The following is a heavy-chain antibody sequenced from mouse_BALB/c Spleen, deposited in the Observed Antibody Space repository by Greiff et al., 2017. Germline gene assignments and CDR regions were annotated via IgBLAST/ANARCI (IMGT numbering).Heavy chain of an antibody. CDR1: GFTFSNYW. CDR3: TRITTGVVPFDY. CDR2: IRLKSNNYAT. J-gene: IGHJ2*01. Sequence: EVQVVESGGGLVQPGGSMKLSCVASGFTFSNYWMNWVRQSPEKGLEWVAEIRLKSNNYATHYAESVKGRFTISRDDSKSSVYLQMNNLRAEDTGIYYCTRITTGVVPFDYWGQGTTLTVSS. V-gene: IGHV6-6*02. D-gene: IGHD1-1*01.